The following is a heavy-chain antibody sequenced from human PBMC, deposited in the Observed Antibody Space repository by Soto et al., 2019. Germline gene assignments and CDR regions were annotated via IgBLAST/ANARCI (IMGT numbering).Heavy chain of an antibody. Sequence: SQTLSLTCAISGDSVSSNSAAWNWIRQSPSRGLEWLGRTYYSSKWYNDYAVSVNSRITINPDTSKNQFSLQLNSVTPEDTAVYYWARARDTAMVMDYYGMYVWGQGTTVTVSS. CDR3: ARARDTAMVMDYYGMYV. CDR1: GDSVSSNSAA. CDR2: TYYSSKWYN. J-gene: IGHJ6*02. D-gene: IGHD5-18*01. V-gene: IGHV6-1*01.